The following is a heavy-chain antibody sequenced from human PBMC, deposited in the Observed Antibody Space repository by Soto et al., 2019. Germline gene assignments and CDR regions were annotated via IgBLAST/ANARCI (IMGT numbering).Heavy chain of an antibody. Sequence: DVQLVESGGGLVQPGGSLRLSCAVSGFTFDAYAMHWVRQAPGKGLELVSGISWNSGSVGYANSVKGRFTISRDNAKNSLYLQMNSLRAEDTALYYCAKDTLYGGKYYYYYVDVWGKGTAVTVSS. CDR3: AKDTLYGGKYYYYYVDV. D-gene: IGHD4-17*01. J-gene: IGHJ6*03. V-gene: IGHV3-9*01. CDR1: GFTFDAYA. CDR2: ISWNSGSV.